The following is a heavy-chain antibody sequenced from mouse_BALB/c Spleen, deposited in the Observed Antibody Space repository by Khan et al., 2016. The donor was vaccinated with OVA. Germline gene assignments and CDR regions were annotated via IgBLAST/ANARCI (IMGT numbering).Heavy chain of an antibody. J-gene: IGHJ4*01. CDR1: GFSLTSYG. V-gene: IGHV2-9*02. CDR3: AGLYYYGSSCYAIDY. CDR2: IWAGGST. D-gene: IGHD1-1*01. Sequence: QVQLQQSGPGLVAPSQSLSITCTVSGFSLTSYGVHWVRQPPGKGLEWLGVIWAGGSTNYNSALMSRLSISKDKSKSQVFLKMNSLQTDDTAMYYCAGLYYYGSSCYAIDYWGQGTSVTVSA.